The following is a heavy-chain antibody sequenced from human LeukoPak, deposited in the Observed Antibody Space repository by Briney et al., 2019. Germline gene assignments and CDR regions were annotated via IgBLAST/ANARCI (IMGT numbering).Heavy chain of an antibody. CDR2: ISYDGSNK. CDR1: GFTFSSYA. CDR3: ARTFPGGGGFDY. Sequence: GGSLRLFCAASGFTFSSYALHWVRQAPAKGLEWVAVISYDGSNKYYADSVKGRFTISRDNSKNALYLQMNSLGAEDTAVYYCARTFPGGGGFDYWGQGTLVTVSS. V-gene: IGHV3-30-3*01. D-gene: IGHD3-16*01. J-gene: IGHJ4*02.